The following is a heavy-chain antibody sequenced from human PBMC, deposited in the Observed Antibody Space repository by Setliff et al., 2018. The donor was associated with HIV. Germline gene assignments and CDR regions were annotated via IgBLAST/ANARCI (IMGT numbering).Heavy chain of an antibody. J-gene: IGHJ5*02. D-gene: IGHD3-22*01. Sequence: SETLSLTCTVSGGSISSTIYHWVWIRQPPGKGLEWIGNIHSSGITYYKPSLKSRLTISLDTSKNQFSLKLSSVTAADSAVYYCASRVYYYDSNNFLREEGFDPWGQGTLVIVSS. CDR3: ASRVYYYDSNNFLREEGFDP. CDR2: IHSSGIT. CDR1: GGSISSTIYH. V-gene: IGHV4-39*01.